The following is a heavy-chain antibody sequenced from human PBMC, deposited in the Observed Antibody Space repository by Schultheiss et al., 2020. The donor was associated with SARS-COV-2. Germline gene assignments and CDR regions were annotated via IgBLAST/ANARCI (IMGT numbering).Heavy chain of an antibody. CDR2: ISGSGGST. CDR3: ARDAARLITRAQFDY. CDR1: GFTFSSHA. V-gene: IGHV3-23*01. D-gene: IGHD6-6*01. Sequence: GGSLRLSCVTSGFTFSSHAMSWVRQTPGRGLEWVSGISGSGGSTYYADSVKGRFTISRDNSKNVVFLEMNSLRAEDTAVYYCARDAARLITRAQFDYWGQGTLVTVSS. J-gene: IGHJ4*02.